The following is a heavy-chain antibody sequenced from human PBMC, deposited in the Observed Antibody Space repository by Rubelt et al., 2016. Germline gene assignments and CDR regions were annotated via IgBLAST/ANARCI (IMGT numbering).Heavy chain of an antibody. J-gene: IGHJ6*02. CDR1: FTFSSYG. CDR3: ARALYGDYTAGSFLDV. CDR2: IWYDGSNE. D-gene: IGHD4-17*01. Sequence: FTFSSYGMHWVRQAPGKGLEWVAVIWYDGSNENYADSVKGRFTISKDNSKNTLFLQMNSLRGDDTAVYYCARALYGDYTAGSFLDVWGQGTTVIVSS. V-gene: IGHV3-33*01.